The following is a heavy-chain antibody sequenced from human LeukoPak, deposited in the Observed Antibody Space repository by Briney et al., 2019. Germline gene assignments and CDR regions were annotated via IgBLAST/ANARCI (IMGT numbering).Heavy chain of an antibody. CDR1: GYTFTSYG. CDR3: ASSFGAVGCYYYGMGV. V-gene: IGHV1-18*01. Sequence: ASVKVSCKASGYTFTSYGISWVRQAPGQGLEWMGWISAYNGNTNYAQKLQGRVTMTTDTSTSTAYMELRSLRSDDTAVYYCASSFGAVGCYYYGMGVWGQGTTVTVSS. D-gene: IGHD6-19*01. J-gene: IGHJ6*02. CDR2: ISAYNGNT.